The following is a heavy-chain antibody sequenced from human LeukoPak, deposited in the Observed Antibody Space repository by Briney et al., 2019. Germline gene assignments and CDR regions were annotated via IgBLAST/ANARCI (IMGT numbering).Heavy chain of an antibody. CDR3: ASDAVRISLVRGDS. J-gene: IGHJ4*02. CDR1: GFTFSNYN. Sequence: GGSLRLSCAASGFTFSNYNMNWVRQAPGKGLEWVSSISSSGTYIYYADSVKGRFTISRDNAKNSLYLQMNSLRAEDTAVYYCASDAVRISLVRGDSGGQGTLVTVSS. CDR2: ISSSGTYI. V-gene: IGHV3-21*06. D-gene: IGHD3-10*01.